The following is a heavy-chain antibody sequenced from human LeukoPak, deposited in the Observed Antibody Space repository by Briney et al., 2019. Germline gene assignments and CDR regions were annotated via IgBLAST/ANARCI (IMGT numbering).Heavy chain of an antibody. CDR2: ISAHNANT. CDR1: GYTVFNHA. Sequence: ASVKVSCTASGYTVFNHAINWIRQAPGHGLEWMGRISAHNANTKYAQNFQGRVTITTDTSSTKAYMELKSLTSDDTAVYYGARGCTGTSCYRGNDYWGQGTLVTVGS. V-gene: IGHV1-18*01. CDR3: ARGCTGTSCYRGNDY. D-gene: IGHD2-2*02. J-gene: IGHJ4*02.